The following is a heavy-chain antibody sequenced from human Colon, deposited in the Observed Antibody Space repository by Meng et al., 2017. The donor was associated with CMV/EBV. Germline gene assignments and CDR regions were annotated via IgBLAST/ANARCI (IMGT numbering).Heavy chain of an antibody. Sequence: GESLKISRVGSGFTFSSSSMTWVRQAPGKGLEWVSTGSDSGSRTYYADSVKGRFTIPRDNSRNILYLQMNTLRAEDTAMYYCAKVLYITAGAEGFGIWGQGTLVTVSS. V-gene: IGHV3-23*01. J-gene: IGHJ3*02. CDR2: GSDSGSRT. CDR1: GFTFSSSS. CDR3: AKVLYITAGAEGFGI. D-gene: IGHD1-14*01.